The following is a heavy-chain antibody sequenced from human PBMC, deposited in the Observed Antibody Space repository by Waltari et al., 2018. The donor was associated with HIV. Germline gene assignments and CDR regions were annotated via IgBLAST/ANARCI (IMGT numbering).Heavy chain of an antibody. CDR2: INLSDNST. D-gene: IGHD2-15*01. CDR1: GYPFNDYY. V-gene: IGHV1-46*02. J-gene: IGHJ4*02. CDR3: ANDGYHGLYSYHDY. Sequence: QVQLLQSGAEERKPGASVEISCKASGYPFNDYYIHWVRQAPGQGLEWMGIINLSDNSTTYAQKFQCRITMTGDTSASTIYMELSSLKSEDTAVYFCANDGYHGLYSYHDYWGQGTLVTVSS.